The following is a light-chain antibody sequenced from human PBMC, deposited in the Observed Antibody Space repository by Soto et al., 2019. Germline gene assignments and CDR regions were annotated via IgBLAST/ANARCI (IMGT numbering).Light chain of an antibody. Sequence: EIVLTQSPGTLSLSPGDRATLSCRASQRVPSTYLAWYQQKPAQAPRLLIYGVSRRATGIPDRFSGSGSGTDFTLTISRLEPEDFAVYYCQQYNVSPYAFGQGTKVDIK. CDR2: GVS. V-gene: IGKV3-20*01. CDR3: QQYNVSPYA. J-gene: IGKJ2*01. CDR1: QRVPSTY.